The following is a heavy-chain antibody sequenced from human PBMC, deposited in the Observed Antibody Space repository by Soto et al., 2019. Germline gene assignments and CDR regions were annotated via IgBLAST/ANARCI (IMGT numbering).Heavy chain of an antibody. Sequence: QVQLVQSGAEVKKPGSSVKVSCKASGGTFSSYAISWVRQAPGQGLEWMGGIIPIFGTANYAQKFQGRVTXXAXEXRSTAYMGLSSLRSEDTAVYYCARGGMGYYGDYDYYWGQGTLVTVSS. V-gene: IGHV1-69*12. D-gene: IGHD4-17*01. CDR3: ARGGMGYYGDYDYY. CDR1: GGTFSSYA. J-gene: IGHJ4*02. CDR2: IIPIFGTA.